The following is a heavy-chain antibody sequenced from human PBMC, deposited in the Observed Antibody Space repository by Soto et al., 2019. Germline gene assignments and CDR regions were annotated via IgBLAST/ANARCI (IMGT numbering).Heavy chain of an antibody. CDR3: ARSRFRKYYYYGMDV. V-gene: IGHV3-7*02. Sequence: GGSLRLSCAASGFTFSSYWMSWVRQAPGEGLEWVANIKQDGSEKYYVDSVKGRFTISRDNAKNSLYLQMNSLRAEDTAVYYFARSRFRKYYYYGMDVWGQGTTVTVSS. D-gene: IGHD3-10*01. CDR2: IKQDGSEK. J-gene: IGHJ6*02. CDR1: GFTFSSYW.